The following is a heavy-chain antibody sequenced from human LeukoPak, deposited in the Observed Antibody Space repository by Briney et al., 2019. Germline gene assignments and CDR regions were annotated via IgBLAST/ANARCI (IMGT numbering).Heavy chain of an antibody. V-gene: IGHV3-23*01. CDR1: GFTFSSYA. CDR3: AKDHHRFLEWLPPYYFDY. CDR2: ISGSGGST. J-gene: IGHJ4*02. D-gene: IGHD3-3*01. Sequence: GGSLRLSCAASGFTFSSYAMSWVRQAPGKGLERVSAISGSGGSTYYADSVKGRFTISRDNSKNTLYLQMNSLRAEDTAVYYCAKDHHRFLEWLPPYYFDYWGQGTLVTVSS.